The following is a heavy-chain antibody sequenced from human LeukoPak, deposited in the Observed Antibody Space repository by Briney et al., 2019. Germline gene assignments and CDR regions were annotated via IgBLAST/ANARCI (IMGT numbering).Heavy chain of an antibody. CDR2: ISSSGSYI. J-gene: IGHJ4*02. D-gene: IGHD5-18*01. CDR3: ARTQLSDTAMSYFDY. Sequence: PGGSLRLSCAASGFTFSSYYMSWVRQAPGKGLEWVSSISSSGSYIYYADSVKGRFTISRDNAKNSPYLQMNSLRAEDTAVYYCARTQLSDTAMSYFDYWGRGTLVTVSS. V-gene: IGHV3-21*01. CDR1: GFTFSSYY.